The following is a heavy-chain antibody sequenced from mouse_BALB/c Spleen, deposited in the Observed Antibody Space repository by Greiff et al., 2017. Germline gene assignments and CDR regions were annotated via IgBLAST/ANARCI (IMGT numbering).Heavy chain of an antibody. J-gene: IGHJ2*01. CDR1: GFTFTDYY. Sequence: EVQVVESGGGLVQPGGSLRLSCATSGFTFTDYYMSWVRQPPGKALEWLGFIRNKANGYTTEYSASVKGRFTISRDNSQSILYLQMNTLRAEDSATYYCARDKDYFDYWGQGTTLTVSS. V-gene: IGHV7-3*02. CDR3: ARDKDYFDY. CDR2: IRNKANGYTT.